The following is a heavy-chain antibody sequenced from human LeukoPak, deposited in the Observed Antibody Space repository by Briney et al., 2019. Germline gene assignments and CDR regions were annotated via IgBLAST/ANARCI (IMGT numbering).Heavy chain of an antibody. CDR2: IGARGDVT. V-gene: IGHV3-23*01. CDR1: GFAFSGYA. D-gene: IGHD1-26*01. Sequence: GGSLRLSCTVSGFAFSGYAMSWVRQAPGKGPEWVSSIGARGDVTYSTDSVKGRFTISRDNSKRTLFLQMNSLRAEDTAVYYCAKVHYTASFPGSFPGRNYFDSWGQGSLVTVSS. CDR3: AKVHYTASFPGSFPGRNYFDS. J-gene: IGHJ4*02.